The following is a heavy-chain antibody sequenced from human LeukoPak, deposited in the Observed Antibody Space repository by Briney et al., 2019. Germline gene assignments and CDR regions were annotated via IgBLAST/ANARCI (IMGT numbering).Heavy chain of an antibody. J-gene: IGHJ6*02. CDR1: GFTVSSNY. CDR2: IYSGGST. CDR3: ARDRLERFYYGMDV. V-gene: IGHV3-53*01. D-gene: IGHD1-1*01. Sequence: GGSLRLSCAASGFTVSSNYMSWVRQAPGKGLEWVSVIYSGGSTYYADSVKGRFTISRDNSKNTLYLQMNSLRAEDTAVYYCARDRLERFYYGMDVWGQGTTVTVSS.